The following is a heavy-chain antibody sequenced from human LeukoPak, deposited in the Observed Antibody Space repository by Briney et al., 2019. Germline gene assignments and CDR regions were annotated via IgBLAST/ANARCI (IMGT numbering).Heavy chain of an antibody. CDR1: GYTFTSYD. J-gene: IGHJ4*02. V-gene: IGHV1-8*03. CDR2: MNPNSGNT. CDR3: ARVRNWGGSYYFDY. Sequence: ASVKVSCKASGYTFTSYDINWVRQATGQGLEWMGWMNPNSGNTGYAQKFQGRVTITRNTSISTAYMELSSLRSEDTAVYYCARVRNWGGSYYFDYWGQGTLVTVSS. D-gene: IGHD7-27*01.